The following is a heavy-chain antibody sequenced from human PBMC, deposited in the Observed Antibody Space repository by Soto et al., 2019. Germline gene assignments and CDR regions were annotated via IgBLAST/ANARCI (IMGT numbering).Heavy chain of an antibody. J-gene: IGHJ4*02. V-gene: IGHV4-59*01. D-gene: IGHD6-19*01. CDR2: IYYSGST. CDR1: GGSISSYY. Sequence: QVQLQESGPGLVKPSETLSLTCTASGGSISSYYWSWIRQPPGKGLEWIGYIYYSGSTKYNPSLKSRVTISVDTSKKQFALKLSSVTAADTAVYYCARRYGSVFDYWGQGTLVTVSS. CDR3: ARRYGSVFDY.